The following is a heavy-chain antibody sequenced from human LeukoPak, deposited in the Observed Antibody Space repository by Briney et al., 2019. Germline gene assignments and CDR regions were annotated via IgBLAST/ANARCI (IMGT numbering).Heavy chain of an antibody. D-gene: IGHD2-15*01. V-gene: IGHV3-33*01. J-gene: IGHJ4*02. CDR3: ARIGQDCSGGGCYPPDY. CDR1: GFTFRSYG. Sequence: GGSLRLSCAASGFTFRSYGMSWVRQAPGKGLEWVAIIWYDGSNKYYTDSVKGRFTVSRDNSKNTLYLQMNSLRAEDTAVYYCARIGQDCSGGGCYPPDYWGQGTLVTVSS. CDR2: IWYDGSNK.